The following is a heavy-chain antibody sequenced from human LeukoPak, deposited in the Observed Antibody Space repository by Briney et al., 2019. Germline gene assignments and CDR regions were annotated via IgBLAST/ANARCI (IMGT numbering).Heavy chain of an antibody. CDR1: GYTFTSYD. CDR3: ARERAVWGEDTAMVLDY. Sequence: ASVKVSCKASGYTFTSYDINWVRQATGQGLEWMGWMNPNSGNTGYAQKFQGRVTMTRNTSISTAYMELRSLRSDDTAVYYCARERAVWGEDTAMVLDYWGQGTLVTVSS. J-gene: IGHJ4*02. CDR2: MNPNSGNT. D-gene: IGHD5-18*01. V-gene: IGHV1-8*01.